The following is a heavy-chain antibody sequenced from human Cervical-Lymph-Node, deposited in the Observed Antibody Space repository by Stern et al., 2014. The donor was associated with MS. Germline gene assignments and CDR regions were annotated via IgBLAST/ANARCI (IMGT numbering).Heavy chain of an antibody. CDR1: GFSFSRYA. CDR2: IWYHGSNP. CDR3: ASAYSSSHYYFDY. D-gene: IGHD6-13*01. V-gene: IGHV3-33*01. J-gene: IGHJ4*02. Sequence: VQLVESGGGVVQPGRSLRLSCAASGFSFSRYAMHWVRQAPGKGLEWVALIWYHGSNPNYADSVTARFTISRDNFKNTLYLQINSLRAEDTAVYYCASAYSSSHYYFDYWGQGTLVTVSS.